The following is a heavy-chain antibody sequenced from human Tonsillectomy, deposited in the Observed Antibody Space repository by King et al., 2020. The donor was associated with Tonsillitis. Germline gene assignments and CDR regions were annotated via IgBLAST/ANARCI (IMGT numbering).Heavy chain of an antibody. CDR2: IRSRAYGETT. CDR1: GFTFGDYA. CDR3: TRGRGGAAGWADY. D-gene: IGHD6-13*01. V-gene: IGHV3-49*03. Sequence: VQLVESGGGLVQPGRSLRLSCTASGFTFGDYAMSWFRQAPGKGLVWVGFIRSRAYGETTEYAASVKDRFTISRDDSKSTAYLQMNSLTTEDTAVYYCTRGRGGAAGWADYWGQGTLVTVSS. J-gene: IGHJ4*02.